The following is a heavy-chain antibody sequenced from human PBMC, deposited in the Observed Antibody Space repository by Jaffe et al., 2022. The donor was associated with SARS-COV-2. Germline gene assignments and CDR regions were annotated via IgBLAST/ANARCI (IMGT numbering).Heavy chain of an antibody. D-gene: IGHD1-26*01. V-gene: IGHV1-3*01. CDR2: INAGNGNT. CDR3: ARDRLYSGSYYVTDAFDI. Sequence: QVQLVQSGAEVKKPGASVKVSCKASGYTFTSYAMHWVRQAPGQRLEWMGWINAGNGNTKYSQKFQGRVTITRDTSASTAYMELSSLRSEDTAVYYCARDRLYSGSYYVTDAFDIWGQGTMVTVSS. CDR1: GYTFTSYA. J-gene: IGHJ3*02.